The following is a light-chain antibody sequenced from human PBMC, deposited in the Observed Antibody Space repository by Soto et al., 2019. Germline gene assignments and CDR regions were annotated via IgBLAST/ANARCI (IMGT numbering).Light chain of an antibody. CDR3: AAWDDSLSGNV. J-gene: IGLJ1*01. CDR2: SNN. Sequence: QSVLTQPPSASRTPGQRVTISCSGSSSNIGTNTVNWYQQLPGTAPKLLIYSNNQRPSGVPDRFSGSKSGTSASLAISGLQSEDEADYYCAAWDDSLSGNVFGSGTKLTVL. V-gene: IGLV1-44*01. CDR1: SSNIGTNT.